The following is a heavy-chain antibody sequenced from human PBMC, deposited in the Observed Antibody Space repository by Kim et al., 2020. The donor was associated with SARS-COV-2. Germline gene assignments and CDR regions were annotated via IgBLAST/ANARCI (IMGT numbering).Heavy chain of an antibody. CDR3: ARLNIVVVPAANGTEDLQYYYYGMDV. CDR1: GYSFTSYW. V-gene: IGHV5-10-1*01. D-gene: IGHD2-2*01. CDR2: IDPSDSYT. J-gene: IGHJ6*02. Sequence: GESLKISCKGSGYSFTSYWISWVRQMPGKGLEWMGRIDPSDSYTNYSPSFQGHVTISADKSISTAYLQWSSLKASDTAMYYCARLNIVVVPAANGTEDLQYYYYGMDVWGQGTTVTVSS.